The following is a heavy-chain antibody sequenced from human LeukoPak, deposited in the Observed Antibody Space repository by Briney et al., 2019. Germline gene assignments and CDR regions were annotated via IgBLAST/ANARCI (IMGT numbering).Heavy chain of an antibody. CDR2: ISHDGVTT. V-gene: IGHV3-64*04. J-gene: IGHJ4*02. Sequence: GGSLRLSCSASGFTFSSYAMHWVRQAPGKGLEYVSAISHDGVTTYYAGSVKGRFSISRDNAKNSLYLQMNSLRAEDTAVYYCAKTVVTPGYWGQGTLVTVSS. CDR1: GFTFSSYA. D-gene: IGHD4-23*01. CDR3: AKTVVTPGY.